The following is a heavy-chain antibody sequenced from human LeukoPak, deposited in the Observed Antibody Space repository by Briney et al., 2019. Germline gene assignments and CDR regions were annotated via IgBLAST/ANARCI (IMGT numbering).Heavy chain of an antibody. CDR1: GFTFKSYA. J-gene: IGHJ4*02. CDR2: MSYDGTNK. V-gene: IGHV3-30-3*01. CDR3: ARDLVWVVVVPAANLDS. Sequence: QSGGSLRLSCSASGFTFKSYAMHWVRQAPGKGLEWVAVMSYDGTNKYYADSVKGRFTMSRDNSKNTLYLQMNSLRAEDTAVYYCARDLVWVVVVPAANLDSWGQGTLVTVSS. D-gene: IGHD2-2*01.